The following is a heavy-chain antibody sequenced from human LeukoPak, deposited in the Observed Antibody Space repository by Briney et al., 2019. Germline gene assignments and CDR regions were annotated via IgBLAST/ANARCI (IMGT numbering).Heavy chain of an antibody. V-gene: IGHV3-11*06. Sequence: KPGASLRLSCAASGFTFSDYYMSWIRQAPGKGLEWVSYISSSSSYTNYADSVKGRFTISRDNAKNSLYLQMNGLRAEDTAVYYCARDGAVAGTVVDYWGQGTLVTVSS. CDR2: ISSSSSYT. CDR1: GFTFSDYY. D-gene: IGHD6-19*01. J-gene: IGHJ4*02. CDR3: ARDGAVAGTVVDY.